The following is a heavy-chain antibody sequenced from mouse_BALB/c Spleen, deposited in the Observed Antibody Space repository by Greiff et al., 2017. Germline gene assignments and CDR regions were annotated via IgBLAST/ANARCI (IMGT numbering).Heavy chain of an antibody. D-gene: IGHD1-1*01. CDR2: ISSGGGST. J-gene: IGHJ1*01. Sequence: EVKLVESGGGLVKPGGSLKLSCAASGFAFSSYDMSWVRQTPEKRLEWVAYISSGGGSTYYPDTVKGRFTISRDNAKNTLYLQMSSLKSEDTAMYYCARRGLITTVVASRYFDVWGAGTTVTVSS. V-gene: IGHV5-12-1*01. CDR1: GFAFSSYD. CDR3: ARRGLITTVVASRYFDV.